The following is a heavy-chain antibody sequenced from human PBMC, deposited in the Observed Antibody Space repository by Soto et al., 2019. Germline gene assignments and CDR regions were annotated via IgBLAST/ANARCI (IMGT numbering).Heavy chain of an antibody. D-gene: IGHD3-16*02. V-gene: IGHV3-23*01. CDR1: GFTFSSYA. J-gene: IGHJ4*02. CDR3: AKDKNDYIWGSYRLPDPVAY. CDR2: ISGSGGST. Sequence: GGSLRLACAASGFTFSSYAMSWVRQAPGKGLEWVSAISGSGGSTYYADSVKGRFTISRDNSKNTLYLQMNSLRAEDTAVYYCAKDKNDYIWGSYRLPDPVAYWGQGTLVTVSS.